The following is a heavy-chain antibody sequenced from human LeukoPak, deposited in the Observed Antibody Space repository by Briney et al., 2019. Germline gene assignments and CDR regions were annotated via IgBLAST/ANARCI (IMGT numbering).Heavy chain of an antibody. Sequence: GGSLRLSCAASGFTFSSYSMNWVRQAPGKGLEWVSYISSSSSTIYYADSVKGRFTISRDNAKNSLYLQMNSLRAEDTAVYYCARGSYYYDTSRTGSFDYWGQGTLVTVSS. J-gene: IGHJ4*02. CDR2: ISSSSSTI. D-gene: IGHD3-22*01. CDR3: ARGSYYYDTSRTGSFDY. CDR1: GFTFSSYS. V-gene: IGHV3-48*01.